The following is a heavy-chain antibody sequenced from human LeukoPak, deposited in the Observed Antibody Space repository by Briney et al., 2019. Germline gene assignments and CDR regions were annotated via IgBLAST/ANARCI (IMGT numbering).Heavy chain of an antibody. CDR1: GGSISSRSCY. V-gene: IGHV4-39*06. Sequence: SETLSLTCTVSGGSISSRSCYWGWIRQPPGEGLEWIGSIYYSGSTYYNPSLKSRVTISVDTSKNQFPLKLSSVTAADTAVYYCARQFRYCSGGSCRGGFDYWGQGTLVTVSS. J-gene: IGHJ4*02. CDR3: ARQFRYCSGGSCRGGFDY. CDR2: IYYSGST. D-gene: IGHD2-15*01.